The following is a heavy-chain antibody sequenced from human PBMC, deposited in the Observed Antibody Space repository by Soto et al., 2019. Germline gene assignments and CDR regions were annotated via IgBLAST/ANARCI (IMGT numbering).Heavy chain of an antibody. D-gene: IGHD2-2*01. J-gene: IGHJ5*02. Sequence: ASGKVSCKTSGYTFSNYGITWVRQAPGQPLEWLGWISLYSDGTNYAQKFQGRVSMTTDTSTTTAYMELRSLRSDDTAVYYCARVVPGAEAWFGPWGQGTLVTVSS. V-gene: IGHV1-18*01. CDR3: ARVVPGAEAWFGP. CDR1: GYTFSNYG. CDR2: ISLYSDGT.